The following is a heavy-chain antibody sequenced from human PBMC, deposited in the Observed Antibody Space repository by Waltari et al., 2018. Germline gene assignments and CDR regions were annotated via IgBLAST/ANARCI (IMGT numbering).Heavy chain of an antibody. D-gene: IGHD1-20*01. Sequence: QVQLVQSGAEVKKPGASVKVSCKASGYTFTGYYMHWVRQAPGQGLEWMGGINPNSGGPNEAQKFQGRVTMTRDTSISTAYMELSRLRSDDTAVYYCASSYNWTPFDYWGQGTLVTVSS. J-gene: IGHJ4*02. V-gene: IGHV1-2*02. CDR2: INPNSGGP. CDR3: ASSYNWTPFDY. CDR1: GYTFTGYY.